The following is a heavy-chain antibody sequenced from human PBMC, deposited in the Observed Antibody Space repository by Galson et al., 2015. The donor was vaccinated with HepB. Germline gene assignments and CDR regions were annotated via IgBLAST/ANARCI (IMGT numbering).Heavy chain of an antibody. Sequence: SLRLSCAASGFTFSSYGMHWVRQAPGKGLEWVAVISYDGSNKYYADSVKGRFTISRDNSKNTLYLQMNSLRAEDTAVYYCAKDVRDWFDPWGQGTLVTVSS. CDR2: ISYDGSNK. CDR3: AKDVRDWFDP. CDR1: GFTFSSYG. D-gene: IGHD3-3*01. V-gene: IGHV3-30*18. J-gene: IGHJ5*02.